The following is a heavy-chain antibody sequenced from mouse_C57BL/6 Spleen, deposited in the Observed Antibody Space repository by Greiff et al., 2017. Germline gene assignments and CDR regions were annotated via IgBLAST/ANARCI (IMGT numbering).Heavy chain of an antibody. Sequence: QVQLKQPGAELVKPGASVKLSCKASGYTFTSYWMQWVKQRPGQGLEWIGEIDPSDSYTNYNQKFKGKATLTVDTSSSTAYMQLSSLTSEDSAVYYCARRDTTVVFDYWGQGTTLTVSS. CDR3: ARRDTTVVFDY. CDR1: GYTFTSYW. J-gene: IGHJ2*01. V-gene: IGHV1-50*01. D-gene: IGHD1-1*01. CDR2: IDPSDSYT.